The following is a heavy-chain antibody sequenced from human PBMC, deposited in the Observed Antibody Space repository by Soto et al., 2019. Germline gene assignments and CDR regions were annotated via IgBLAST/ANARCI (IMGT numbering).Heavy chain of an antibody. Sequence: SETLSLTCTVSGVSISSGAYYWGWIRQPPGKGLEWIGYIYYSGTTYYNPSLRSRLTISLDKSTNHFSLSLRPVTAADTAVYFCAKDNGNYGSGSFSHWGQGTLVTVSS. J-gene: IGHJ4*02. CDR2: IYYSGTT. CDR1: GVSISSGAYY. CDR3: AKDNGNYGSGSFSH. V-gene: IGHV4-31*03. D-gene: IGHD3-10*01.